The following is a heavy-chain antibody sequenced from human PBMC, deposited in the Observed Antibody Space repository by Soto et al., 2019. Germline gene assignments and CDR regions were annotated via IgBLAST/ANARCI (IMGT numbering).Heavy chain of an antibody. V-gene: IGHV4-61*05. Sequence: SETLSLTCTVSGGSISSSSYYWGWLRQPQGKGLEWIGYIYYSGSTNYNPSFKSRVTISVDTSKNQFSLKLNSVTVADTAVYYCARHEPVTTDNWFGPWGQGTLVTVSS. D-gene: IGHD4-17*01. CDR3: ARHEPVTTDNWFGP. CDR2: IYYSGST. J-gene: IGHJ5*02. CDR1: GGSISSSSYY.